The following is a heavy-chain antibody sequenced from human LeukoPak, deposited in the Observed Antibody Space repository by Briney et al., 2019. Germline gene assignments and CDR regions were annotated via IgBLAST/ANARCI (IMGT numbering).Heavy chain of an antibody. CDR3: ARGFVYCGRDCYQSERAFDI. D-gene: IGHD2-21*01. CDR1: GYTFTGYY. CDR2: INPNGGGA. V-gene: IGHV1-2*02. J-gene: IGHJ3*02. Sequence: GASVKVSCKASGYTFTGYYMHWVRQAPGQGLEWMGWINPNGGGANYAQNFQDRITMTRDTSDSTAYMDLSSLRSDDTAVYYCARGFVYCGRDCYQSERAFDIWGQGTMVTVSS.